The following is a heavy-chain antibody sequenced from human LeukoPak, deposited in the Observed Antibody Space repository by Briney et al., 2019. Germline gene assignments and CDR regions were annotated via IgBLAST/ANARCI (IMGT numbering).Heavy chain of an antibody. V-gene: IGHV4-34*01. Sequence: SETLSLTCAVYGGSFSGYYWSWIRQPPGKGLEWIGEINHSGSTNYNPSLKSRVTTSVDTSKNQFSLKLSSVTAADTAVYYCARAGLDRYCSSTSCLLNYYYYYYMDVWGKGTTVTVSS. J-gene: IGHJ6*03. CDR3: ARAGLDRYCSSTSCLLNYYYYYYMDV. CDR2: INHSGST. D-gene: IGHD2-2*01. CDR1: GGSFSGYY.